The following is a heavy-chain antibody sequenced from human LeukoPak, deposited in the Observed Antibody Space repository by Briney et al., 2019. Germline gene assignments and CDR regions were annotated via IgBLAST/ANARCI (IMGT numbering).Heavy chain of an antibody. V-gene: IGHV4-61*08. J-gene: IGHJ5*01. CDR1: GGSISSGGYY. CDR3: ARNHGGWFDS. Sequence: SETLSLTCTVSGGSISSGGYYWSWIRQPPGKGLEWIGYIYYSGSTKYNPSLKSRVTISVDTSKNQFTLKLSSVTAADTAVYYCARNHGGWFDSWGQGTLVTVSS. CDR2: IYYSGST. D-gene: IGHD4-23*01.